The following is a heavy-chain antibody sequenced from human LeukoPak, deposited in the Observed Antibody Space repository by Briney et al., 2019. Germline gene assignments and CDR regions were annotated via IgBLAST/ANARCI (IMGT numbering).Heavy chain of an antibody. CDR2: ISGSGGST. CDR3: AKDGGIDYGDSYYLDY. CDR1: GFTFSSHG. D-gene: IGHD4-17*01. Sequence: GGLLRLSCAASGFTFSSHGMSWVRQAPGKGLEWVSAISGSGGSTYYADSVKGRFTISRDNSKNTLYLKMNSLRAEDTAVYYCAKDGGIDYGDSYYLDYWGQGTLVTVSS. J-gene: IGHJ4*02. V-gene: IGHV3-23*01.